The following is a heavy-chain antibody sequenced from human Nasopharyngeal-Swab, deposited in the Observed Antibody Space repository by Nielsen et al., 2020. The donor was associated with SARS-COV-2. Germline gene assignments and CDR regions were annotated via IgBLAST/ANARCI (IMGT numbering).Heavy chain of an antibody. CDR1: GFTFSSYS. Sequence: GESLKISCAASGFTFSSYSMNWVRQAPGKGLEWVSSISSSSSYIFYADSVKGRFTISRDNAKKSLYLQMNSLRAEDTAVYYCARSPGSITMVRGAIMTGWFDPWGQGTLVTVSS. V-gene: IGHV3-21*01. J-gene: IGHJ5*02. CDR3: ARSPGSITMVRGAIMTGWFDP. CDR2: ISSSSSYI. D-gene: IGHD3-10*01.